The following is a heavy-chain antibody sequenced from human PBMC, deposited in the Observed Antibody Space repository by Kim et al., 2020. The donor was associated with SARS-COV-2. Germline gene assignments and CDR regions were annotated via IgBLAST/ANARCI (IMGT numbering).Heavy chain of an antibody. CDR1: GGSISSSSYY. CDR2: IYYSGST. CDR3: ARSVYGSGSIFDY. D-gene: IGHD3-10*01. Sequence: SETLSLTCTVSGGSISSSSYYWGWIRQPPGKGLEWIGSIYYSGSTYYNPSLKSRVTISVDTSKNQFSLKLSSVTAADTAVYYCARSVYGSGSIFDYWGQGTLVTVSS. J-gene: IGHJ4*02. V-gene: IGHV4-39*01.